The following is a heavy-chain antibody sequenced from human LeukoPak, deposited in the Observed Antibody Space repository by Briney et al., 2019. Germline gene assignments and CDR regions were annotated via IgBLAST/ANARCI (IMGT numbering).Heavy chain of an antibody. CDR3: VRIWFADWYFDL. D-gene: IGHD3-10*01. Sequence: PGGSLRLSCAASGFTFSTYSMNWVRQAPGKGLEWVSSISSSSSYIYYADSMKGRFTISKDNAKNSLYLQMNSLGAEDEAAYYCVRIWFADWYFDLWGRGTLVTVSS. CDR2: ISSSSSYI. CDR1: GFTFSTYS. V-gene: IGHV3-21*01. J-gene: IGHJ2*01.